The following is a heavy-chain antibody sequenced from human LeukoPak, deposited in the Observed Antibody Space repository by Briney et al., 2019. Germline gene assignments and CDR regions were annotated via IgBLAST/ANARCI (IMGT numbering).Heavy chain of an antibody. D-gene: IGHD2-15*01. J-gene: IGHJ6*02. Sequence: PSETLSLTCAVYGGSFSGYYWNWIRQPPGKGLEGIGEINHSGSTNYNPSLKSRVTISVDTSKNQFSLKLSSVTAADTAVYYCARGGVVAATLRQYGMDVWGQGTTVTVSS. CDR1: GGSFSGYY. V-gene: IGHV4-34*01. CDR2: INHSGST. CDR3: ARGGVVAATLRQYGMDV.